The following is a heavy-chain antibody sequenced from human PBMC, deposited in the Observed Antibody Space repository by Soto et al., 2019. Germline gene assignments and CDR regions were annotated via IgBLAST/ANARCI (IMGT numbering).Heavy chain of an antibody. CDR1: GYSFTDYH. D-gene: IGHD2-8*01. Sequence: ASVKVSCKASGYSFTDYHIHWVRQAPGQGLEWLRGINPKSGGTSTAEKFQGWVTMTTDTSISTASMELTRLTSDDTAIYYCARGDSTDCSNGVCSFFYNHDMDVWGQGTTVTVSS. CDR3: ARGDSTDCSNGVCSFFYNHDMDV. V-gene: IGHV1-2*04. CDR2: INPKSGGT. J-gene: IGHJ6*02.